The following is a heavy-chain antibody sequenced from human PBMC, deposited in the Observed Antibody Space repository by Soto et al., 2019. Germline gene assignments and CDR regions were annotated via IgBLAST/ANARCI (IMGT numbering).Heavy chain of an antibody. V-gene: IGHV1-8*01. J-gene: IGHJ6*02. CDR2: MNAKSGDT. CDR3: APGNPFNHAGFDV. Sequence: QAHLEQSGAELKRPGASVKVSCKASGYTFTDFDINWLRQASGQGPEWMGWMNAKSGDTFFPQRFQGKFNITWDTSLSTAYMEVGSLTSDDTAIYYCAPGNPFNHAGFDVWGQGTTVAVSS. D-gene: IGHD6-25*01. CDR1: GYTFTDFD.